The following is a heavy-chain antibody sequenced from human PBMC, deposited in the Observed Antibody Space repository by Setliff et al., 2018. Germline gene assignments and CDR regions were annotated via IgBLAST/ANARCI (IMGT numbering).Heavy chain of an antibody. D-gene: IGHD3-3*02. CDR3: ARGRIPRIFGVALNWFDP. J-gene: IGHJ5*02. V-gene: IGHV4-39*01. CDR2: IYYSGST. CDR1: GGSISSSSYY. Sequence: SETLSLTCTVSGGSISSSSYYWGWIRQPPGKGLEWIGGIYYSGSTYYNPSLKSRVTISRDNSKNTLYLQMGSLRAEDMAVYYCARGRIPRIFGVALNWFDPWGQGTLVTVSS.